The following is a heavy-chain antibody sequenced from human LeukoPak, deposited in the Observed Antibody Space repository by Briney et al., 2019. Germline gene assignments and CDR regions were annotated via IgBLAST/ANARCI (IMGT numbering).Heavy chain of an antibody. CDR2: INHSGST. CDR3: ARVLSSGMATSFDY. V-gene: IGHV4-59*11. CDR1: GVSINSHY. D-gene: IGHD5-24*01. J-gene: IGHJ4*02. Sequence: SETLSLTCTVSGVSINSHYWSWIRQPPGKGLEWIGEINHSGSTNYNPSLKSRVTISVDTSKNQFSLKLSSVTAADTAVYYCARVLSSGMATSFDYWGQGTLVTVSS.